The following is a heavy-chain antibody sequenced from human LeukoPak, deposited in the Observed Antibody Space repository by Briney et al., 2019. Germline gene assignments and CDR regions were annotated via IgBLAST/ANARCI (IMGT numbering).Heavy chain of an antibody. CDR3: ANEKPAAARTFDY. V-gene: IGHV3-53*05. J-gene: IGHJ4*02. D-gene: IGHD6-13*01. Sequence: GGSLRLSCAASGFTVSSNYMSWVRQAPGKGLEWVSVIYSGGSTYYADSVKGRFTISRDNSKNTLYLQMNSLRAEDTAVYYCANEKPAAARTFDYWGQGTLVIVSS. CDR1: GFTVSSNY. CDR2: IYSGGST.